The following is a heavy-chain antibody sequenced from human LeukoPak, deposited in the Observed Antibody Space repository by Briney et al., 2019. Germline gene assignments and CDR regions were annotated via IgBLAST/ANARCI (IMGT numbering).Heavy chain of an antibody. Sequence: ASVKVSCKASGYTFTSYGISWVRQAPGQGLEWMGWISAYNGNTNYAQKLQGRVTMTTDTSTSTAYMELRSLRSDDTAVYYCARADYYGSGSTYYFDYWGQGTLVIVSS. CDR2: ISAYNGNT. V-gene: IGHV1-18*01. J-gene: IGHJ4*02. CDR1: GYTFTSYG. CDR3: ARADYYGSGSTYYFDY. D-gene: IGHD3-10*01.